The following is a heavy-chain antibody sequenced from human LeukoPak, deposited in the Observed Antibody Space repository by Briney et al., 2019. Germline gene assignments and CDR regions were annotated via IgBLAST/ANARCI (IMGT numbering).Heavy chain of an antibody. CDR2: ISGSGGST. J-gene: IGHJ4*02. D-gene: IGHD3-10*01. Sequence: GGSLRLSCAASGFTFSSYAMSWVRQAPGKGLEWVSGISGSGGSTYYADSVKGRFTISRDNSKNTLYLQMNSLRAEDTAVYYCAKHRSYYYSSGSYIDYWGQETLVTVSS. V-gene: IGHV3-23*01. CDR1: GFTFSSYA. CDR3: AKHRSYYYSSGSYIDY.